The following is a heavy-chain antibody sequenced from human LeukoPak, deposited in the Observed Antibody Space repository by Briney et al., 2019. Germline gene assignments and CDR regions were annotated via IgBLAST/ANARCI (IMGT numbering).Heavy chain of an antibody. CDR2: INPSGGST. V-gene: IGHV1-46*01. CDR1: GYTFTSYY. CDR3: ARDSPTYPFDY. D-gene: IGHD2-21*01. J-gene: IGHJ4*02. Sequence: ASVKVSCKASGYTFTSYYMHWVRQAPRQGLEWMGIINPSGGSTSYAQKFQGRVTMTRDMSTSTVYMELSSLRSEDTAVYYCARDSPTYPFDYWGQGTLVTVSS.